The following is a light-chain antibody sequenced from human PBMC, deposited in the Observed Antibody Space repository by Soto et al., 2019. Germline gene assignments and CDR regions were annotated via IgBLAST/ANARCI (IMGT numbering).Light chain of an antibody. CDR1: QSVSSN. Sequence: EIVMTQSPATLSVSPGERATLSCRASQSVSSNLAWYQQKPGQVPSLLIYGASTRATDIPARFSGSGSGTEFTLTISSLQSEDFAVYYCQQYNNWPRTFGQGTKVDIK. CDR3: QQYNNWPRT. J-gene: IGKJ1*01. V-gene: IGKV3-15*01. CDR2: GAS.